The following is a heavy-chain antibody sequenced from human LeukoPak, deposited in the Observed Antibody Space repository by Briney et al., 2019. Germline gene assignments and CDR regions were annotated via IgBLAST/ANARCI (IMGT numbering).Heavy chain of an antibody. D-gene: IGHD3-10*01. V-gene: IGHV3-48*03. J-gene: IGHJ4*02. Sequence: GGSLRLSCAASGFTFSSYEMNWVRQAPGKGLEWASYISSSGSTIYYADSVKGRFTISRDNAKNSLYLQMNSLRAEDTAVYYCARDRGTNYYGSGSLDYWGQGTLVTVSS. CDR1: GFTFSSYE. CDR2: ISSSGSTI. CDR3: ARDRGTNYYGSGSLDY.